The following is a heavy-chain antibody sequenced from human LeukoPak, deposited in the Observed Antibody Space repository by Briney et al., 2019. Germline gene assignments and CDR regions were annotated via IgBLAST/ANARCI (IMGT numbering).Heavy chain of an antibody. V-gene: IGHV3-30*18. CDR2: ISYDGSNK. CDR1: GFTFSSYG. CDR3: AKGEDSSSWIVDF. J-gene: IGHJ4*02. Sequence: GGSLRLSCAASGFTFSSYGMHWVRQAPGKGLEWVAVISYDGSNKYYADSVKGRFTISRDNSKNTLYLQMNSLRAEDTAVYYCAKGEDSSSWIVDFWGQGTLVTVSS. D-gene: IGHD6-13*01.